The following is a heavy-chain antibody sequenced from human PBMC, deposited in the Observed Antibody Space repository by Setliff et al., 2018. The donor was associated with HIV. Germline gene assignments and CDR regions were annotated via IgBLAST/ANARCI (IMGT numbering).Heavy chain of an antibody. Sequence: SENLSLTCTVSGETIRNGFYYWHWMRQPPGKGLEWIGSIYYSGSTHYKSSLKSRVTISVDTSKNQSSLRLSSVTAADTAVYYCARGGGPDTSFDSWGRGTLVTVSS. V-gene: IGHV4-39*07. J-gene: IGHJ4*02. CDR1: GETIRNGFYY. CDR3: ARGGGPDTSFDS. CDR2: IYYSGST.